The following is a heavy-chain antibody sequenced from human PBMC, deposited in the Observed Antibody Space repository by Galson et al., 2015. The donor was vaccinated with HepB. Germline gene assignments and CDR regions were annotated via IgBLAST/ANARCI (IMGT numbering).Heavy chain of an antibody. J-gene: IGHJ4*02. D-gene: IGHD3-22*01. CDR1: GFTFSNYA. CDR2: ISYDGSNK. Sequence: SLRLSCAASGFTFSNYAMHWVRQAPGKGLEWVAVISYDGSNKYYADTVKGRFTITRDNSKNTLYLQMNSLRAEDTAVYYCATASYDSSPGLDYWGQGTLVTVSS. CDR3: ATASYDSSPGLDY. V-gene: IGHV3-30*04.